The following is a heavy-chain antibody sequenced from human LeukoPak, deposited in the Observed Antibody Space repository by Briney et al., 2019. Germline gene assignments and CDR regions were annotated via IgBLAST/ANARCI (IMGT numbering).Heavy chain of an antibody. V-gene: IGHV4-34*01. CDR1: GGSFSGYY. D-gene: IGHD2-15*01. CDR3: ARRRRGVGEDY. Sequence: PSETLSLTCAVYGGSFSGYYWSWIRQPPGKGLEWIGEINHSGSTNYNPSLKSRVTISVDTSKNQFSLKLSSVTAADTAVYYCARRRRGVGEDYWGQGTLVTVSS. J-gene: IGHJ4*02. CDR2: INHSGST.